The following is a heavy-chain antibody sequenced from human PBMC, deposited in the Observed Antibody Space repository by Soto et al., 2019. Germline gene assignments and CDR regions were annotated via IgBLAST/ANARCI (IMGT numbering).Heavy chain of an antibody. V-gene: IGHV1-2*02. CDR1: GYTFTGYY. Sequence: QVQLVQSGAEVKKPGASVKVSCKASGYTFTGYYMHWVRQAPGQGLEWMGWINPNSGGTNYAQKFQGRVTMTRDTSISTAYMELSRLRSDDTAVYYCARVTPLGFLEWLYGMDVWGQGTTVTVSS. CDR3: ARVTPLGFLEWLYGMDV. CDR2: INPNSGGT. J-gene: IGHJ6*02. D-gene: IGHD3-3*01.